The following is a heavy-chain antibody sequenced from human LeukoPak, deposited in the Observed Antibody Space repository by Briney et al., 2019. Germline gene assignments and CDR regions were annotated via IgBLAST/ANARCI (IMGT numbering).Heavy chain of an antibody. CDR3: AKDTHYDILTGYFPLDY. V-gene: IGHV3-74*01. J-gene: IGHJ4*02. CDR1: GFSFSSSW. Sequence: PGGSLRLSCAASGFSFSSSWMHWVRQAPGKGLVWVSRINSDGSTTNYADSVKGRFTISRDNAKNSLYLQMNSLRAEDTALYYCAKDTHYDILTGYFPLDYWGQGTLVTVSS. CDR2: INSDGSTT. D-gene: IGHD3-9*01.